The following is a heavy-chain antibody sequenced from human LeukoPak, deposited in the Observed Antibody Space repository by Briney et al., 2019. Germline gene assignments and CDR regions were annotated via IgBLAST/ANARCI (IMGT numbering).Heavy chain of an antibody. D-gene: IGHD3-22*01. CDR3: ARQYYYDSSGWDAFDI. Sequence: GESLKISCKGSGYIFTNYWIGWVRQMPGEGLEWMGIIYSGDSDVRYSPSFQGQVTISVDRSISTAYLQWSSLKASDTAMYYCARQYYYDSSGWDAFDIWGQGTMVTVSS. J-gene: IGHJ3*02. V-gene: IGHV5-51*01. CDR2: IYSGDSDV. CDR1: GYIFTNYW.